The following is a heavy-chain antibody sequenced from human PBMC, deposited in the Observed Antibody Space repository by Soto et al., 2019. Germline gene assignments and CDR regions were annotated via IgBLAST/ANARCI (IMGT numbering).Heavy chain of an antibody. J-gene: IGHJ6*03. D-gene: IGHD1-1*01. CDR3: AKSQLFPSDPSPRTNYYYYMDV. Sequence: GGSLRLSCAASGFTFSSYAMSWVRQAPGKGLEWVSAISGSGGSTYYADSVKGRFTISRDNSKNTLYLQMNSLRAEDTAVYYCAKSQLFPSDPSPRTNYYYYMDVWGKGTTVTVSS. CDR1: GFTFSSYA. CDR2: ISGSGGST. V-gene: IGHV3-23*01.